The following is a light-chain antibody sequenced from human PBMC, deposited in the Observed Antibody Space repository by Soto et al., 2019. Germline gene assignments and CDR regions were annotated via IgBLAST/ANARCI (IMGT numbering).Light chain of an antibody. CDR3: CSYAGSSTFYV. V-gene: IGLV2-11*01. Sequence: QSALTQPRSVSGSPGQSVTISCTGTSSDVGGYNYVSWYQQHPGKAPKVMIYDVSKRPSGVPDRFSGSKNGNTASLTISGLKAKDEADYYCCSYAGSSTFYVFGTGTKVTVL. CDR1: SSDVGGYNY. CDR2: DVS. J-gene: IGLJ1*01.